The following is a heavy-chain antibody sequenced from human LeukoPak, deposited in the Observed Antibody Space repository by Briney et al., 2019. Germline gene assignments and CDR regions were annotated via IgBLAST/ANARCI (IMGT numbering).Heavy chain of an antibody. CDR1: GFSFKNYA. CDR2: MSYDGSDK. J-gene: IGHJ4*02. V-gene: IGHV3-30*04. CDR3: ARARDTDFDS. Sequence: GGSLRLSCAASGFSFKNYAMHWVRQAPGKGLEWVTVMSYDGSDKYYADSVKGRFSISRDNSKNMLYLQMNSLRTEDMAVYYCARARDTDFDSWGLGTLVTVSS. D-gene: IGHD5-18*01.